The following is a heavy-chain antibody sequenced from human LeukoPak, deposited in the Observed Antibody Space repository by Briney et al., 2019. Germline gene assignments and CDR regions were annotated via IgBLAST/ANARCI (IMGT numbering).Heavy chain of an antibody. CDR2: IYYSGST. J-gene: IGHJ4*02. V-gene: IGHV4-59*01. D-gene: IGHD2-2*01. CDR3: ARVGRSLAAAVFDY. CDR1: GGSINYYY. Sequence: PSETLSLTCTVSGGSINYYYWMWIRQPPGKGLEWIGYIYYSGSTNYNPSLKSRVTISVDTSKNQFSLKLSSVTAADTAVYYCARVGRSLAAAVFDYWGQGTLVTVSS.